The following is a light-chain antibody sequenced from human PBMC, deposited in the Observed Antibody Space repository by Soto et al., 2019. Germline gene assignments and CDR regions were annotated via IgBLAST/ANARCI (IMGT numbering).Light chain of an antibody. CDR2: GAS. CDR3: QQYGSSLFT. Sequence: EIVLTQSPGTLSLSPGERATLSCRASQSVSSSYLAWYQQKPGQAPRLLLYGASSSATGIPDRFSGSGSGTDFTLTISRLEPEDVAVYYCQQYGSSLFTFGPGTKVDIK. V-gene: IGKV3-20*01. J-gene: IGKJ3*01. CDR1: QSVSSSY.